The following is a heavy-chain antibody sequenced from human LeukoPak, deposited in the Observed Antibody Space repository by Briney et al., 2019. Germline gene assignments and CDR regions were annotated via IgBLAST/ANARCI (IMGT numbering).Heavy chain of an antibody. CDR3: ATMSWISSEYYFDY. D-gene: IGHD6-13*01. CDR2: INTDGSST. CDR1: GFTFSSYW. Sequence: GGPLRLSCAASGFTFSSYWMHWVRQAPGKGLVWVSRINTDGSSTSYADSVKGRFTISRDNAKNTLYLQMNSLRAEVTAVYYCATMSWISSEYYFDYWGQGTLVTVSS. J-gene: IGHJ4*02. V-gene: IGHV3-74*01.